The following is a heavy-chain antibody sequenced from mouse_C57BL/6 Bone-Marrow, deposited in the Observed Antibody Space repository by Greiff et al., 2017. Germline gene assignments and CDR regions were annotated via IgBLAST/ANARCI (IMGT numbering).Heavy chain of an antibody. CDR1: GYTFTDHT. CDR3: AKIYDYNAMDY. D-gene: IGHD2-3*01. J-gene: IGHJ4*01. V-gene: IGHV1-78*01. CDR2: IYPRDGST. Sequence: QVQLQQSDAELVKPGASVKISCKVSGYTFTDHTIHWMKQRPEQGLEWIGYIYPRDGSTKYNEKFKGKAKFTEDKSSSTAYMQLNSLTSEDSAVYVCAKIYDYNAMDYWGQGTSVTVSS.